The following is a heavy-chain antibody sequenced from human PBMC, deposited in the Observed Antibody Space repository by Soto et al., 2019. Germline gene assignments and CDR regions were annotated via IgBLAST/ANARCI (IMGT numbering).Heavy chain of an antibody. V-gene: IGHV3-30*09. CDR3: ARDRSMIVVVPGY. Sequence: QVQLVESVGGVVQPGRSLRLSCAASGFTFSSYAMHWVRQAPGKGLEWVSFISYDGSNKFYADSVKGRFAISRDNSKNTVYLHMNSLRAEDTAVYYCARDRSMIVVVPGYWGHGTLVTVSS. J-gene: IGHJ4*01. CDR2: ISYDGSNK. D-gene: IGHD3-22*01. CDR1: GFTFSSYA.